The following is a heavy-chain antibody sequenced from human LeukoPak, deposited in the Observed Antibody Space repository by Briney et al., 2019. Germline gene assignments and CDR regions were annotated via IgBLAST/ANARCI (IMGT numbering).Heavy chain of an antibody. J-gene: IGHJ5*02. CDR1: GGSISSGDYY. D-gene: IGHD3-10*01. V-gene: IGHV4-61*08. CDR2: IYYSGST. CDR3: ARLVLGFGSRSAYNWFDP. Sequence: SETLSLTCTVSGGSISSGDYYWSWIRQPPGKGLEWIGYIYYSGSTNYNPSLKSRVTISVDTSKNQFSLKLSSVTAADTAVYYCARLVLGFGSRSAYNWFDPWGQGTLVTVSS.